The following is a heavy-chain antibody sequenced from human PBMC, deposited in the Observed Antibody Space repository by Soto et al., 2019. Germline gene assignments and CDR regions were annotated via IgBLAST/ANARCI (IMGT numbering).Heavy chain of an antibody. J-gene: IGHJ6*02. CDR1: GFTFSDYY. Sequence: QVQLVESGGGLVKPGGSLRLSCAASGFTFSDYYMSWIRQAPGKGLQWVSYISSSATIIYYTDSVKGRFTISRDDAKNSLYLQMNSLRAEDTAVYYCVRGYYYGMDVWGQGTTVTVSS. CDR3: VRGYYYGMDV. CDR2: ISSSATII. V-gene: IGHV3-11*01.